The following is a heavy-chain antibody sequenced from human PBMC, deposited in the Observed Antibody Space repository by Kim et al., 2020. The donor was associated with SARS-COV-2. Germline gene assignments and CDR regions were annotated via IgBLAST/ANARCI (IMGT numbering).Heavy chain of an antibody. CDR3: ARVGMSGYEPYWYFDL. D-gene: IGHD5-12*01. CDR1: GYSFTSYW. V-gene: IGHV5-51*01. J-gene: IGHJ2*01. CDR2: IYPGDSDT. Sequence: GESLKISCKGSGYSFTSYWIGWVRQMPGKGLEWMGIIYPGDSDTRYSPSFQGQVTISADKSISTAYLQWSSLKASDTAMYYCARVGMSGYEPYWYFDLWGRGTLVTVSS.